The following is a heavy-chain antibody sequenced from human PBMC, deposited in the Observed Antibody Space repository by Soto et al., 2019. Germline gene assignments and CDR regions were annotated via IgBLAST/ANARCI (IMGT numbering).Heavy chain of an antibody. CDR2: TNAGNGNT. CDR1: GYTFTNYA. J-gene: IGHJ4*02. Sequence: QVQLVQSGAEVKKPGASVKVSCKASGYTFTNYAMHWVRQAPGHRLEWMGWTNAGNGNTKYSPKFRGRVTITRDPAAITAYMALSSRTSEDTAVYYCARGPGGTDGAGHYWGQGPLVTVSS. D-gene: IGHD2-15*01. CDR3: ARGPGGTDGAGHY. V-gene: IGHV1-3*01.